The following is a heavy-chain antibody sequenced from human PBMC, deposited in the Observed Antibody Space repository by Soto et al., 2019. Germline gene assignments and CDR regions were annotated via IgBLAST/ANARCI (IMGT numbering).Heavy chain of an antibody. V-gene: IGHV4-30-2*01. CDR2: IYHSGST. J-gene: IGHJ5*02. CDR1: GGSMISYS. CDR3: ARVPAP. Sequence: TSETLSLTCTFSGGSMISYSWSWIRQPPGKGLEWIGYIYHSGSTYYNPSLKSRVTISVDRSKNQFSLKLSSVTAAGTAVYYCARVPAPWGQGTLVTVSS.